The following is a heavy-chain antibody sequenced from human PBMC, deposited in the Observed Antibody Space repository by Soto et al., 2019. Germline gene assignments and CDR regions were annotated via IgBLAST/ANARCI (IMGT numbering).Heavy chain of an antibody. J-gene: IGHJ4*02. D-gene: IGHD6-19*01. CDR2: ISAYNGNT. CDR1: GYTFTSYG. V-gene: IGHV1-18*01. Sequence: QVQLVQSGAEVKKPGASVKVSCKASGYTFTSYGISWVRQAPGQGLEWMGWISAYNGNTNYAQKLQGRVTMTTDTSTSTAYRELRSLRSDATAVYYCATRQGQWLVPGGYYFDYWGQGTLVTVSS. CDR3: ATRQGQWLVPGGYYFDY.